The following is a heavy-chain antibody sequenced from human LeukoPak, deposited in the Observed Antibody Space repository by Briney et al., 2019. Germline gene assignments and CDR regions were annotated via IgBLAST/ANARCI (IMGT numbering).Heavy chain of an antibody. Sequence: KPSETLSLTCTVSGGSISSSSYYWGWSRQPPGKGLEWIGSIYYSGSTYYNPSLKSRVTISVDTSKNQFSLNLGSVTAADTAVYYCARLYYDSSGYYQICYFDYWGQGTLVTVSS. CDR3: ARLYYDSSGYYQICYFDY. J-gene: IGHJ4*02. D-gene: IGHD3-22*01. CDR1: GGSISSSSYY. V-gene: IGHV4-39*01. CDR2: IYYSGST.